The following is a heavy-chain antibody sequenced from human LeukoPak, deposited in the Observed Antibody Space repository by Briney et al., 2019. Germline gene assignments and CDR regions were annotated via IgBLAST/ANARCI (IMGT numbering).Heavy chain of an antibody. D-gene: IGHD2-8*01. CDR3: SRGSHLDYRTLFDH. CDR2: IYHSGST. Sequence: SETLSLTCVVSGYSISSGFYWGWIRQPPGNGLEWIGSIYHSGSTYYNPSLKSRVTISVDTSKNQFSLKLSSVTAADTAVYYCSRGSHLDYRTLFDHWGQGTLVTVSS. CDR1: GYSISSGFY. V-gene: IGHV4-38-2*01. J-gene: IGHJ4*02.